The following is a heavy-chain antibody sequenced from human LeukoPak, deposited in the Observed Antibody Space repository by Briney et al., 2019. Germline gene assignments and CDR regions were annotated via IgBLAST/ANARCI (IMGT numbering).Heavy chain of an antibody. CDR1: GFTFSSYS. D-gene: IGHD2-2*01. J-gene: IGHJ4*02. V-gene: IGHV3-21*01. Sequence: GGSLRLSCAASGFTFSSYSMNWVRKAPGKGLEWVSSISSSSSYIYYADSVKGRFTISRDNAKNSLYLQMNSLRAEDTAVYYCARVGQPLRYYFDYWGQGALVTVSS. CDR2: ISSSSSYI. CDR3: ARVGQPLRYYFDY.